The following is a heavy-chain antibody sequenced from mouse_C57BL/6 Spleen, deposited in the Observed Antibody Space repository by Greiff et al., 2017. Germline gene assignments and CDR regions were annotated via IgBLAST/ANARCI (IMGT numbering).Heavy chain of an antibody. D-gene: IGHD1-1*01. CDR2: IDPETGGT. CDR1: GYTFTDYE. J-gene: IGHJ2*01. CDR3: TRVYGSSPSYFDY. Sequence: VKLVESGAELVRPGASVTLSCKASGYTFTDYEMHWVKQTPVHGLEWIGAIDPETGGTAYNQKFKGKAILTADKSSSTAYMELRSLTSEDSAVYYCTRVYGSSPSYFDYWGQGTTLTVSS. V-gene: IGHV1-15*01.